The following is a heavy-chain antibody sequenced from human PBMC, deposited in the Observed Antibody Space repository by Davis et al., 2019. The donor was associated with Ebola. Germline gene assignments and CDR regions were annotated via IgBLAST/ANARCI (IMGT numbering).Heavy chain of an antibody. D-gene: IGHD1-26*01. CDR3: AKDTSNIWFDI. V-gene: IGHV3-23*01. Sequence: GESLKISCAASRFIFRNYVMSWVRQAPGKGLEWVSTLGTSADTYYADSVKGRFTISRDNSKNTLYLQMNGLRVEDTAIYYCAKDTSNIWFDIWGQGTMVTVSS. CDR2: LGTSADT. CDR1: RFIFRNYV. J-gene: IGHJ3*02.